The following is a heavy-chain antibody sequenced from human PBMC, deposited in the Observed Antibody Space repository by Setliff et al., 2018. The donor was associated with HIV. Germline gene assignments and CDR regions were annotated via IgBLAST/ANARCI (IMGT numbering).Heavy chain of an antibody. D-gene: IGHD6-19*01. V-gene: IGHV1-18*01. CDR2: ISPNFGHT. CDR3: ARLGSGWSDSYYYAMDI. J-gene: IGHJ6*02. Sequence: WASVKVSCKASGYTFTTYGISWVRQAPGHGLEWMGWISPNFGHTKYAQNFLDRITMTVDTSTTSAYMELRSLTSDDTAIYFCARLGSGWSDSYYYAMDIWGQGTTVTVS. CDR1: GYTFTTYG.